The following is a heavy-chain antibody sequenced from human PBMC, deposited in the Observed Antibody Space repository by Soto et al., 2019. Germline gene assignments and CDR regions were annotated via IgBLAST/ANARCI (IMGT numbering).Heavy chain of an antibody. D-gene: IGHD3-3*01. CDR3: ASPTIFGVVTGGSNYYGMDV. J-gene: IGHJ6*02. V-gene: IGHV4-31*03. Sequence: QVQLQESGPGLVKPSQTMSLTCTVSGGSISSGGYYWSWIRQHPGTVLEWIGYIYYSGSTYYNPYLKSRVTISVDTYMNQFSLKRSSVTAADTDVYYCASPTIFGVVTGGSNYYGMDVWGQGTTVTVSS. CDR1: GGSISSGGYY. CDR2: IYYSGST.